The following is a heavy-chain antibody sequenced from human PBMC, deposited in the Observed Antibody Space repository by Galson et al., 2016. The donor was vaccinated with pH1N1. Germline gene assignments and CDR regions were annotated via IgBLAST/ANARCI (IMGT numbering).Heavy chain of an antibody. CDR2: ISYDGNNA. J-gene: IGHJ6*02. CDR3: AKDGGTGSGKHSALGMTV. D-gene: IGHD3-10*01. V-gene: IGHV3-30*19. Sequence: SLRLSCAVSGFTFRRSGMHWVRQAPGKGLQWVAIISYDGNNAYHGDSVKGRFTISKDNSKNTLYLDMNSLRPEDTAVYYCAKDGGTGSGKHSALGMTVWGQGTTVTVSS. CDR1: GFTFRRSG.